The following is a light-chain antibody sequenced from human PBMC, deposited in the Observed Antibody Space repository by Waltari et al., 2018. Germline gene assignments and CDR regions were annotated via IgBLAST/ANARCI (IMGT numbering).Light chain of an antibody. CDR1: SGSIASNY. CDR3: QSYDSSNHVV. CDR2: EDN. Sequence: NFMLTQPHSVSESPGKTVTISCTRSSGSIASNYVQWYQQRPGSAPTTVIYEDNQRPSGVPDRFSGSIDSSSNSASLTISGLKTEDEADYYCQSYDSSNHVVFGGG. J-gene: IGLJ2*01. V-gene: IGLV6-57*03.